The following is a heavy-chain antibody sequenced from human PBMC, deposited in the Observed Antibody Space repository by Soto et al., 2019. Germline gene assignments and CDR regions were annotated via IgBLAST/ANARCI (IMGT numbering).Heavy chain of an antibody. D-gene: IGHD3-22*01. CDR2: ISSSSSYI. V-gene: IGHV3-21*01. Sequence: GGSLRLSCAASGFTFSSYSMNWVRQAPGKGLAWVSSISSSSSYIYYADSVKGRFTISRDDAKNSLYLQMNSLRAEDTAVYYCARDNDSSGFVGGYYYYGMDVWGQGTTVTVSS. CDR1: GFTFSSYS. CDR3: ARDNDSSGFVGGYYYYGMDV. J-gene: IGHJ6*02.